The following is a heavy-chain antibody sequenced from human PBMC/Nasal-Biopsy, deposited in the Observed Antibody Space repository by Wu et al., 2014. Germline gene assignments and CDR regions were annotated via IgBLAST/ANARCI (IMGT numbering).Heavy chain of an antibody. Sequence: TLSLTCDVSGDSITNSDFFWAWIRQPPGKGLEWIGLIYYGGYTYYNPSLKSRITISLDTSKNQFSLSLRSVTGADTAVYYCARGLDFRGYPGHDSLGFWGQGTPVSVSS. D-gene: IGHD5-12*01. J-gene: IGHJ4*01. CDR2: IYYGGYT. V-gene: IGHV4-30-4*08. CDR1: GDSITNSDFF. CDR3: ARGLDFRGYPGHDSLGF.